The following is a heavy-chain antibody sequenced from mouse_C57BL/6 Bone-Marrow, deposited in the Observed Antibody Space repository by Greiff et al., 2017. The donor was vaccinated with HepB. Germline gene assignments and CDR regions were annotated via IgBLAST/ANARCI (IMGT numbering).Heavy chain of an antibody. CDR3: AMGYYGRSPYFDV. V-gene: IGHV1-74*01. CDR1: GYTFTSYW. CDR2: IHPSASDT. D-gene: IGHD1-1*01. J-gene: IGHJ1*03. Sequence: QVHVKQPGAELVKPGASVKVSCKASGYTFTSYWMHWVKQRPGQGLEWIGRIHPSASDTNYNQKFKGKATLTVAKSSSTAYMQLSSLTSEDSAVYYCAMGYYGRSPYFDVWGTGTTVTVSS.